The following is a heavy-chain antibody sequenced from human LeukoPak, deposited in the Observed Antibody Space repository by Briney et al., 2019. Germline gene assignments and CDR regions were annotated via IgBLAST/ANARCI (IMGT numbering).Heavy chain of an antibody. D-gene: IGHD6-19*01. Sequence: SETLSLTCTVAGGSISSYYWSWIRQPPRKGLEGIGYIYYSGSTNYNPSLKSRVTISVDTSKNQFSLKLSSVTAADTAVYYCARHGTPGYSSGWFDYWGQGTLVTVSS. CDR1: GGSISSYY. V-gene: IGHV4-59*08. CDR2: IYYSGST. CDR3: ARHGTPGYSSGWFDY. J-gene: IGHJ4*02.